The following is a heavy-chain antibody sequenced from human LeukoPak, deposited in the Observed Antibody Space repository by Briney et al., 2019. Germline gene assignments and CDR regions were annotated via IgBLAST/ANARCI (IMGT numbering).Heavy chain of an antibody. CDR2: INHSGST. D-gene: IGHD6-13*01. J-gene: IGHJ5*02. CDR3: ARGPRIAAAGSFDP. CDR1: GGSFSGYY. Sequence: PSETLSLTCAVYGGSFSGYYWSWIRQPPGKGLEWIGEINHSGSTNYNPSLKSRITISVDTSKNQFSLKLSSVTAADTAVYYCARGPRIAAAGSFDPWGQGTLVTVSS. V-gene: IGHV4-34*01.